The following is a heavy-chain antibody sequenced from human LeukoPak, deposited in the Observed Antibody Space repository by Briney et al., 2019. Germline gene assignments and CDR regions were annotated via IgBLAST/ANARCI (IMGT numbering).Heavy chain of an antibody. J-gene: IGHJ4*02. V-gene: IGHV3-30-3*01. CDR3: ARDGLPYYYDSTGYYGYNYFFDY. Sequence: GRSLRLSCAASGFTFSSYAMHWGRQAPGKGLEWVAVISYDGGNQYYADSVKGRFTISSDNSKNTLYLQMNSLRAEDTAVYYCARDGLPYYYDSTGYYGYNYFFDYWGQGTLVTVFS. CDR2: ISYDGGNQ. D-gene: IGHD3-22*01. CDR1: GFTFSSYA.